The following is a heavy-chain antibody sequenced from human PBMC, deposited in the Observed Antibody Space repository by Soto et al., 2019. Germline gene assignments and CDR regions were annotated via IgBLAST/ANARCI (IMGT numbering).Heavy chain of an antibody. D-gene: IGHD3-16*01. J-gene: IGHJ6*03. CDR3: AKAAARFVDYYYYMDV. V-gene: IGHV1-3*01. Sequence: GASVKVSCKASGYTFTSYAMHWVRQAPGQRLEWMGWINAGNGNTKYSQKFQGRVTITRDTSASTAYMELSSLRSEDTAVYYCAKAAARFVDYYYYMDVWGKGTTVPVSS. CDR1: GYTFTSYA. CDR2: INAGNGNT.